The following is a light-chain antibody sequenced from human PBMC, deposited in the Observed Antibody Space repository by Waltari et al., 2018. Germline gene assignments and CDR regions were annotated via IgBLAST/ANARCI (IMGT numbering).Light chain of an antibody. Sequence: DIVMTQSPDSLTVSLGERATIHCRSNQNIFHSSKNKDLLAWYQHKPGQPPRLLISGASVREPGVPDRFTGSGSGTDFTLNIASLQAEDVAIYYCQQYSSAVSFGGGTKV. J-gene: IGKJ4*01. V-gene: IGKV4-1*01. CDR2: GAS. CDR1: QNIFHSSKNKDL. CDR3: QQYSSAVS.